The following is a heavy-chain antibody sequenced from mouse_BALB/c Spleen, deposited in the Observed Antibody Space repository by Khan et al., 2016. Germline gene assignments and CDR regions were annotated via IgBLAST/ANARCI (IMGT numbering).Heavy chain of an antibody. J-gene: IGHJ2*01. D-gene: IGHD1-1*01. CDR1: GYSITSDYA. Sequence: EVQLQESGPGLVKPSQSLSLTCTVTGYSITSDYAWNWIRQFPGNKLEWMGYISYSGSTSYNPSLKSRFSITRDTSKNQFFLQLNSVTTEDTATYFCARDYVGSSYFDYWGQGTTLTVSS. CDR2: ISYSGST. V-gene: IGHV3-2*02. CDR3: ARDYVGSSYFDY.